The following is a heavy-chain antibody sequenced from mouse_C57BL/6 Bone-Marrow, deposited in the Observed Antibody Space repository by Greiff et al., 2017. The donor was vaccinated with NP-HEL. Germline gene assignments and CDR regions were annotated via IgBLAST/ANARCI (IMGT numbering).Heavy chain of an antibody. J-gene: IGHJ2*01. CDR3: ARHALSHYGSSYYFDY. CDR2: ISSGGSYT. CDR1: GFTFSSYG. V-gene: IGHV5-6*01. D-gene: IGHD1-1*01. Sequence: EVHLVESGGDLVKPGGSLKLSCAASGFTFSSYGMSWVRQTPDKRLEWVATISSGGSYTYYPDSVKGRFTISRDNAKNTLYLQMSSLKSEDTAMYYCARHALSHYGSSYYFDYWGQGTTLTVSS.